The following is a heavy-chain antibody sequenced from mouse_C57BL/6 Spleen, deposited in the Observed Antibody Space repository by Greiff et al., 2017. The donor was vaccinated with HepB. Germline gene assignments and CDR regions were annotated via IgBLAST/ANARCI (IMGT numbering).Heavy chain of an antibody. CDR1: GYTFTSYW. D-gene: IGHD1-1*01. CDR3: ARSTTVVAHWYFDV. CDR2: IDPSDSYS. V-gene: IGHV1-50*01. Sequence: VKLQQPGAELVKPGASVKLSCKASGYTFTSYWMQWVKQRPGQGLEWIGEIDPSDSYSNYNQKFKGKATLTVDTSSSTAYMQLSSLTSEDSAVYYCARSTTVVAHWYFDVWGTGTTVTVSS. J-gene: IGHJ1*03.